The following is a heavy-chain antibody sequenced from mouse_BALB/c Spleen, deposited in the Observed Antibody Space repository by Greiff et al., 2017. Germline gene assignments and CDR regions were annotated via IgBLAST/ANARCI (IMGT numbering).Heavy chain of an antibody. Sequence: EVKVEESGGGLVQPGGSRKLSCAASGFTFSSFGMHWVRQAPEKGLEWVAYISSGSSTIYYADTVKGRFTISRDNPKNTLFLQMTSLRSEDTAMYYCARGDYYFDYWGQGTTLTVSS. CDR1: GFTFSSFG. V-gene: IGHV5-17*02. D-gene: IGHD3-3*01. J-gene: IGHJ2*01. CDR3: ARGDYYFDY. CDR2: ISSGSSTI.